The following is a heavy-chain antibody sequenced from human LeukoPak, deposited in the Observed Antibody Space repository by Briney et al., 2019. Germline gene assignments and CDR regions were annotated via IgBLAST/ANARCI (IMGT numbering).Heavy chain of an antibody. Sequence: ASVKVSCKASGYTFTSYGISWVRQAPGQGLEWMGWISAYNGNTNYAQKLQGRVTMTTDTSTSTAYMELRSLRSDDTAVYYCASEYYYDSSGYYDNYMDVWGKGTTVTVSS. CDR1: GYTFTSYG. V-gene: IGHV1-18*01. D-gene: IGHD3-22*01. CDR2: ISAYNGNT. CDR3: ASEYYYDSSGYYDNYMDV. J-gene: IGHJ6*03.